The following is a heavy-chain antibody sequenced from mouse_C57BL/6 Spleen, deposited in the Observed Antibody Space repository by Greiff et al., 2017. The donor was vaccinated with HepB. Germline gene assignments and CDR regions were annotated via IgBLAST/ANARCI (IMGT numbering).Heavy chain of an antibody. D-gene: IGHD2-4*01. CDR3: AREGYYYYDGGFAY. V-gene: IGHV1-64*01. CDR1: GYTFTSYW. Sequence: QVQLQQPGAELVKPGASVKLSCKASGYTFTSYWMHWVKQRPGQGLEWIGMIHPNSGSTNYNEKFKSKATLTVDKSSSTAYMQLSSLTSEDSAVYYCAREGYYYYDGGFAYWGHGTLVTVAA. CDR2: IHPNSGST. J-gene: IGHJ3*01.